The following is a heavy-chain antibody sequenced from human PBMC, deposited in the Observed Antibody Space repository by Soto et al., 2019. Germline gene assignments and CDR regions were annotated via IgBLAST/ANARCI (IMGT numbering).Heavy chain of an antibody. J-gene: IGHJ4*02. Sequence: GGSLRLSCAASGFTFSSYGMHWVRQAPGKGLEWVAVISYDGSNKYYADSVKGRFTISRDNSKNTLYLQMNSLRAEDTAVYYCAKVAYSSSSPRLFDYWGQGTLVTVSS. D-gene: IGHD6-6*01. CDR3: AKVAYSSSSPRLFDY. CDR1: GFTFSSYG. CDR2: ISYDGSNK. V-gene: IGHV3-30*18.